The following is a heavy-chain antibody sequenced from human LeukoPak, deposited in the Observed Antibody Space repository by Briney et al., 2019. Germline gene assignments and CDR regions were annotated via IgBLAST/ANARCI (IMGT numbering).Heavy chain of an antibody. J-gene: IGHJ3*02. Sequence: GRSLRLSCAASGFSLSAYWMTWVRQAPGKGLEWVSSISSSSSYIYYADSVKGRFTISSDNSKNTLYLQMNSLRAEDTAVYYCAKSQSPQWRRYDTHNDAFDIWGQGTKVTVSS. CDR2: ISSSSSYI. CDR3: AKSQSPQWRRYDTHNDAFDI. CDR1: GFSLSAYW. D-gene: IGHD2-15*01. V-gene: IGHV3-21*04.